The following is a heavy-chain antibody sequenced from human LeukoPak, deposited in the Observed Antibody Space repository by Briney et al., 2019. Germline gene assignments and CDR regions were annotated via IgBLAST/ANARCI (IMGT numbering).Heavy chain of an antibody. J-gene: IGHJ4*02. D-gene: IGHD6-13*01. V-gene: IGHV3-30-3*01. Sequence: GGSLRLSCGVSGFKFTNYAMHWVRQAPGKGLEWVAAVSYDGSNEYYTDSVKGRFTISRDNSADTLYLQMTSLRANDTAVYYCARGVAAAGTTLDYWGQGTLVTVSS. CDR2: VSYDGSNE. CDR3: ARGVAAAGTTLDY. CDR1: GFKFTNYA.